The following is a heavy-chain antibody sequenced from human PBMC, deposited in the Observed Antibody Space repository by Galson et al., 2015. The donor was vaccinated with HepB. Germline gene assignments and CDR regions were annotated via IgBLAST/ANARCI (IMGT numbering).Heavy chain of an antibody. CDR2: IKSDGSST. CDR3: VRDLYSRGTFDV. D-gene: IGHD5-12*01. CDR1: GFTFSSYW. Sequence: LRLSCAASGFTFSSYWMDWVRQIPGKGLVWVSRIKSDGSSTDYADFVKGRFSVSRDNAKDTLYLQMNSLRAEDTAVYYCVRDLYSRGTFDVWGQGTMVTVSS. V-gene: IGHV3-74*01. J-gene: IGHJ3*01.